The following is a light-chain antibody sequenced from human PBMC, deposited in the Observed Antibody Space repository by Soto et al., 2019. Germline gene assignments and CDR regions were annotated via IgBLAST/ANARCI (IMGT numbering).Light chain of an antibody. CDR3: CSYAGGFYV. V-gene: IGLV2-11*01. Sequence: QSALTQPPSVSGSPGQSVTISCTGTSSDVGGYNYVSWYQQHPGKAPKVIIFDVSKRPSGVPDRFSGSKSGSTASLTISGLQPDVEADYYCCSYAGGFYVVGTGTKLTVL. CDR1: SSDVGGYNY. CDR2: DVS. J-gene: IGLJ1*01.